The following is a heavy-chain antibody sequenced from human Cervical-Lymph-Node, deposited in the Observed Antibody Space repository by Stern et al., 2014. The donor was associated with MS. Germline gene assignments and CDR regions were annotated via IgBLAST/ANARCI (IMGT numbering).Heavy chain of an antibody. Sequence: QLQLQESGPGLVKPSETLSLTCTVSGGSISGYYWSWIRQPPGKGMEWIGDIYYGGSTNNTPSFKIRVTISVDTSKNQFSLKVTSVTAADTAVYYCARDIQGRFDPWGQGTLVTVSS. CDR2: IYYGGST. CDR1: GGSISGYY. J-gene: IGHJ5*02. CDR3: ARDIQGRFDP. V-gene: IGHV4-59*01. D-gene: IGHD1-1*01.